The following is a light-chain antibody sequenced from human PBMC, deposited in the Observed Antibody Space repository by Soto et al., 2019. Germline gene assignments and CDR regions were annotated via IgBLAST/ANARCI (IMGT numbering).Light chain of an antibody. Sequence: IRMTQSPSSLSASTGDRVTITCRASQSISSWLAWYQQKPGEAPKLLIYKASSLESGVPSRFSGSGSGTEFTLTISSLQPDDFATYYCQQYNSYSWTFGQGTKVDI. V-gene: IGKV1-5*03. CDR2: KAS. CDR3: QQYNSYSWT. CDR1: QSISSW. J-gene: IGKJ1*01.